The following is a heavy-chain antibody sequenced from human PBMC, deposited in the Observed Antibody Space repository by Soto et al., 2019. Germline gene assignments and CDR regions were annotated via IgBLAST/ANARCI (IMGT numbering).Heavy chain of an antibody. CDR2: ISGSGGST. CDR1: GFTFSSYA. Sequence: GSLRLSCAASGFTFSSYAMSWVRQAPGKELEWVSAISGSGGSTYYADSVKGRFTISRDNSKNTLYLQMNSLRAEDTAVYYCAKESISWIGGVEDVFDFCGQGSMVIVSS. J-gene: IGHJ3*01. D-gene: IGHD3-3*01. CDR3: AKESISWIGGVEDVFDF. V-gene: IGHV3-23*01.